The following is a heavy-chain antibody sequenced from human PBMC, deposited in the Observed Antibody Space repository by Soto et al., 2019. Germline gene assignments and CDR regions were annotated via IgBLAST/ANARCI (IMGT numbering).Heavy chain of an antibody. Sequence: SETMSLTCSVNGDSINSDSVYWSWIRQSPGKGLEYIGYITYNGRTFYNPSLKSRVTMSVDTPKNQFSLEVRSVTAADTAVYYCARARQVGPSSGRFDPWGQGTLVTVSS. CDR2: ITYNGRT. CDR1: GDSINSDSVY. V-gene: IGHV4-31*03. CDR3: ARARQVGPSSGRFDP. J-gene: IGHJ5*02.